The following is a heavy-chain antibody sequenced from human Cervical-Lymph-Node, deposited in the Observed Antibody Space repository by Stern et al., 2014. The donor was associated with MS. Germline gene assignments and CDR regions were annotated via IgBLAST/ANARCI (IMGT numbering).Heavy chain of an antibody. CDR3: ARWSVACDY. Sequence: EVQLLQSGAELKKPGESLKISCKTSGYNFINYWIAWVRQVPGKGLEWIGIIYPGDSDIRYSPSFQGHVTISVDKSITTAYLQWNSLKASDTAVYYCARWSVACDYWGQGALITVSS. V-gene: IGHV5-51*03. J-gene: IGHJ4*02. CDR2: IYPGDSDI. CDR1: GYNFINYW. D-gene: IGHD2-21*01.